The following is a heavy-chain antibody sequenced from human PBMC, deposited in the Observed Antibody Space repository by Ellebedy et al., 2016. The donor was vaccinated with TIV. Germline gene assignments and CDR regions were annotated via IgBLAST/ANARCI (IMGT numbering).Heavy chain of an antibody. Sequence: MPSETLSLTFTVPGCPISNRAYYWDGIRQPPGKGLEWTGNIYYSGTTYYTPSLKSRVTVSVDTSKNQFSLKLSSVTAADTAVYYCARFRDGSNCFDYWGQGILVTVSS. D-gene: IGHD5-24*01. CDR2: IYYSGTT. CDR1: GCPISNRAYY. CDR3: ARFRDGSNCFDY. V-gene: IGHV4-39*01. J-gene: IGHJ4*02.